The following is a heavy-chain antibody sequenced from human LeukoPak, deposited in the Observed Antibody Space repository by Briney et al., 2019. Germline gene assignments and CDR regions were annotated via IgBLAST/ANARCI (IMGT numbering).Heavy chain of an antibody. CDR2: ILYDGSNK. CDR3: AKDWFR. V-gene: IGHV3-33*06. Sequence: PGGSLRLSCAASGFTFSSYGMHWVRQAPGKGLGWVAVILYDGSNKYYADSVKGRFTISRETSKTTLYLPMNSLRAGDTPVFYCAKDWFRWGQGTLVTVSS. CDR1: GFTFSSYG. J-gene: IGHJ4*02. D-gene: IGHD3-10*01.